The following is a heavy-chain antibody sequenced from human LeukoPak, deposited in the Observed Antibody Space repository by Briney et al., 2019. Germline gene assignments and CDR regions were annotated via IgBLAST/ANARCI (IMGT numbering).Heavy chain of an antibody. J-gene: IGHJ4*02. CDR1: GYSFTNYW. V-gene: IGHV5-10-1*01. D-gene: IGHD6-19*01. CDR3: ARHGGSGWYDY. Sequence: GESLKISCKSSGYSFTNYWITWVRQMPGKGLEWMGRIDPSDSYTNYSPSFQGHVTISADNSISTAYLQWSSLKASDIAMYYCARHGGSGWYDYWGQGTLVTVSS. CDR2: IDPSDSYT.